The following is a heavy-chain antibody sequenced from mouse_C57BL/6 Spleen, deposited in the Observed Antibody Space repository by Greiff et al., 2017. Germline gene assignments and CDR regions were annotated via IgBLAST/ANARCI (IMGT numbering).Heavy chain of an antibody. J-gene: IGHJ4*01. V-gene: IGHV1-69*01. CDR3: ARGEAYYKAMDY. CDR2: IDPSDSYT. D-gene: IGHD2-12*01. CDR1: GYTFTSYW. Sequence: VQLQQPGAELVMPGASVKLSCKASGYTFTSYWMHWVKQRPGQGLEWIGEIDPSDSYTNYNQKFKGKSTLTVDKSSSTAYMQLSSLTSEDSAVYYCARGEAYYKAMDYWGQGTSVTVSS.